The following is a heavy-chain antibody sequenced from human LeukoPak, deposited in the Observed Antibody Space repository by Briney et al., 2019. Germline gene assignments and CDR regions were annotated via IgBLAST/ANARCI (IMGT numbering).Heavy chain of an antibody. V-gene: IGHV4-59*11. Sequence: SETLSLTCTVSGGSISSHYWSWIRQPPGKGLEWIGYIYYSGSTNYNPSLKSRVTISVDTSKNQFSLKLSSVTAADTAVYYCAGYFWSGYNWSDPWGQGTLVTVSS. CDR1: GGSISSHY. J-gene: IGHJ5*02. CDR3: AGYFWSGYNWSDP. D-gene: IGHD3-3*01. CDR2: IYYSGST.